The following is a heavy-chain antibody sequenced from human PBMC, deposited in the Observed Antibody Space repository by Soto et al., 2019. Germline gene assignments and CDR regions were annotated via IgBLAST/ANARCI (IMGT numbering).Heavy chain of an antibody. V-gene: IGHV3-23*01. CDR2: ISGSGGST. CDR3: AKPAITMVRGVIITQSWFDP. D-gene: IGHD3-10*01. CDR1: GFTFSSYA. Sequence: HPGGSLRLSCAASGFTFSSYAMSWVRQAPGKGLEWVSAISGSGGSTYYADSVKGRFTISRDNSKNTLSLQMNSLRAEETAVYYCAKPAITMVRGVIITQSWFDPWGQGTLVTVSS. J-gene: IGHJ5*02.